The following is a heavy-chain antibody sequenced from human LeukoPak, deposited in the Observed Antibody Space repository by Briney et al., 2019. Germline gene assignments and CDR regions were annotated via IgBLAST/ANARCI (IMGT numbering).Heavy chain of an antibody. CDR3: ARHPPSKWFDP. CDR1: GYSISGGYY. J-gene: IGHJ5*02. V-gene: IGHV4-38-2*01. Sequence: SETLSLTCAVSGYSISGGYYWGWIRQPPGKGLEWIGSIYRSGSTYYNPSLKSRVTISVDTSKNQFSLKLSSVTAADTAVYYCARHPPSKWFDPWGQGTLITVSS. CDR2: IYRSGST.